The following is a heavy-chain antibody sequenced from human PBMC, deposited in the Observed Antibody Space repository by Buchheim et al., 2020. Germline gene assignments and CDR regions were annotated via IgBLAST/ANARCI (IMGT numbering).Heavy chain of an antibody. CDR2: ISYDGSNK. CDR3: AKSFRQLEAYYFDY. J-gene: IGHJ4*02. V-gene: IGHV3-30*18. Sequence: QVQLVESGGGVVQPGRSLRLSCAASGFTFSSYGMHWVRKAPGKGLELVAVISYDGSNKYHADSVKGRFTISRDNSKNTLYLQMNSLRAEDTAVYYCAKSFRQLEAYYFDYWGQGTL. D-gene: IGHD6-13*01. CDR1: GFTFSSYG.